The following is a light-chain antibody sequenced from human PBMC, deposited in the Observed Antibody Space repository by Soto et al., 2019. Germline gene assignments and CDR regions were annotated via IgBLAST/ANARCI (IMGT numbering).Light chain of an antibody. CDR1: SSVY. CDR2: EVN. Sequence: QSVLTQPPSASGAAGQAGTISCTGTSSVYVSWYQQHPVKAPKLIIYEVNKRPSGVPDRFSGSKSGNTASLTVSGLQAEDEADYYCSSHAGNNDFVFGTGTKVTVL. J-gene: IGLJ1*01. V-gene: IGLV2-8*01. CDR3: SSHAGNNDFV.